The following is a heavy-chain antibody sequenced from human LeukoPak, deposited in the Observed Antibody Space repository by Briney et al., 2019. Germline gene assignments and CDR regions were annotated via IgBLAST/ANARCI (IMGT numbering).Heavy chain of an antibody. V-gene: IGHV3-7*01. D-gene: IGHD2-21*01. J-gene: IGHJ4*02. CDR3: ARDLRQVIWGFFDY. Sequence: GGSLRLSCEGSGFSFSSYWMTWVRQLPGKGPEWVANIRQDESERYFADSVKGRFTISRDNAKNSLSLQMNSLRAEDTAVYYCARDLRQVIWGFFDYWGQGTLVTVSS. CDR2: IRQDESER. CDR1: GFSFSSYW.